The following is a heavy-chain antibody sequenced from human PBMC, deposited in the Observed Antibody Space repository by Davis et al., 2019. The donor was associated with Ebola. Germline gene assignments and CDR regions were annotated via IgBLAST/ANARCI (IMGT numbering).Heavy chain of an antibody. V-gene: IGHV3-23*01. Sequence: GGSLRLSCAASGFTFSSYAMSWVRQAPGKGLEWVSGISGGGGSTYYADSVKGRSSISRDNSKDTLYLQMNSLRAEDTAVYYCAKGDYDFWSGYRPIDYYYGMDVWGQGTTVTVSS. CDR1: GFTFSSYA. J-gene: IGHJ6*02. CDR3: AKGDYDFWSGYRPIDYYYGMDV. D-gene: IGHD3-3*01. CDR2: ISGGGGST.